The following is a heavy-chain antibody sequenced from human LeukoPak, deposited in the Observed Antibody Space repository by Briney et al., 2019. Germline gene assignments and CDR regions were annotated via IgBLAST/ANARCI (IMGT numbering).Heavy chain of an antibody. CDR3: ARDRSVTGYWYFDL. D-gene: IGHD2-21*02. V-gene: IGHV4-30-2*01. Sequence: SQTLSLTCAVSGGSITSGGYSWSWIRQPPGKGLEWIGYLYPSGGTFYNPSVKSRVTILVDRSKNHFSLNLNSVTAADTAVYYCARDRSVTGYWYFDLWGRGTLVTVSS. CDR1: GGSITSGGYS. CDR2: LYPSGGT. J-gene: IGHJ2*01.